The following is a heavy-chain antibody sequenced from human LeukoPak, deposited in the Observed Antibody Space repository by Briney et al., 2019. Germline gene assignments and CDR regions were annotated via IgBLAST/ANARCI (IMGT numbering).Heavy chain of an antibody. V-gene: IGHV3-23*01. CDR3: AKSTDYYDTSGLDY. Sequence: GGSLRLSCAASGFTFSSYAMSWVRQAPGKGLRWVSGISGSGDSTHYADSVEGRFTISRENSNNTLFLQMSSLTAEDTAVYYCAKSTDYYDTSGLDYWGQGTLVTVSS. D-gene: IGHD3-22*01. CDR2: ISGSGDST. CDR1: GFTFSSYA. J-gene: IGHJ4*02.